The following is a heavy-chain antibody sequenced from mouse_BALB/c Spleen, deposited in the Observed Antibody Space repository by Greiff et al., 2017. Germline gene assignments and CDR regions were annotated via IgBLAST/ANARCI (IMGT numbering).Heavy chain of an antibody. J-gene: IGHJ2*01. CDR3: ARWPHYYGSSPYYFDY. V-gene: IGHV1-14*01. D-gene: IGHD1-1*01. Sequence: VQLQQSGPELVKPGASVKMSCKASGYTFTSYVMHWVKQKPGQGLEWIGYINPYNDGTKYNEKFKGKATLTSDKSSSTAYMELSSLTSEDSAVYYCARWPHYYGSSPYYFDYWGQGTTLTVSS. CDR1: GYTFTSYV. CDR2: INPYNDGT.